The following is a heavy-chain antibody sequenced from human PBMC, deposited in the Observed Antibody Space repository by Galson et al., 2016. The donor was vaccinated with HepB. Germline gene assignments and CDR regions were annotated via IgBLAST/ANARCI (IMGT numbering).Heavy chain of an antibody. Sequence: SLRLSCAASGFSFSNCWMSWVRQAPGKGLEWVANIKYDGTEKSYVGSVKGRFTISRDNAKNSLYLQMNSLRVEDTARYYCAKDAYSRGDYWGQGTLVTVSS. D-gene: IGHD6-13*01. V-gene: IGHV3-7*05. CDR2: IKYDGTEK. CDR1: GFSFSNCW. J-gene: IGHJ4*02. CDR3: AKDAYSRGDY.